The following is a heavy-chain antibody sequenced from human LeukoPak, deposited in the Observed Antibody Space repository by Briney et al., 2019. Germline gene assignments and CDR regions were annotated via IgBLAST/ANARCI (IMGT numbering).Heavy chain of an antibody. Sequence: ASVKVSCKASGYTFTSYGISWVRQAPGQGLEWMGWISAYNGNTNYAQKLQGRVTMTTDTSTSTAYMELRGLRSDDTAVYYCARDLLDYYDSSGYPHFDYWGQGTLVTVSS. J-gene: IGHJ4*02. V-gene: IGHV1-18*01. CDR2: ISAYNGNT. CDR3: ARDLLDYYDSSGYPHFDY. D-gene: IGHD3-22*01. CDR1: GYTFTSYG.